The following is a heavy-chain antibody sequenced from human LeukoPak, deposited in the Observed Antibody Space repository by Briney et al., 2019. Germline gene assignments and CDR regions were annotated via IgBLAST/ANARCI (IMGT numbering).Heavy chain of an antibody. D-gene: IGHD2-15*01. V-gene: IGHV4-39*07. CDR3: ARVRFCTGDSCYSGGYYGMDV. J-gene: IGHJ6*02. Sequence: SETLSLTCTVSGGSISSSSYYWGWIRQPPGKGLEWIGNIYYSGSTYYNPSLKSRVTISVDTSKNQFSLKLSSVTAADTAVFYCARVRFCTGDSCYSGGYYGMDVWGQGTTVTVSS. CDR2: IYYSGST. CDR1: GGSISSSSYY.